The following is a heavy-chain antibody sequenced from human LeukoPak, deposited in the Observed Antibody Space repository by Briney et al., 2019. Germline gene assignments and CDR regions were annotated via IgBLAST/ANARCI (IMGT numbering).Heavy chain of an antibody. CDR1: GFIFSSYW. D-gene: IGHD1-26*01. CDR2: INSDGSGT. CDR3: AREPIVGVHFDY. V-gene: IGHV3-74*01. Sequence: PGGSLRLSCAASGFIFSSYWMHWVRHAPGKGLVWVSRINSDGSGTSYADSVKGRFTISRDNAKNTLYLHMNSLRAEDTAVYYCAREPIVGVHFDYWGQGTLVTVSS. J-gene: IGHJ4*02.